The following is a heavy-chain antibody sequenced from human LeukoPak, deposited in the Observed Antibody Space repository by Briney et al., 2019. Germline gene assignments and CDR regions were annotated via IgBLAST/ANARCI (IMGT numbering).Heavy chain of an antibody. J-gene: IGHJ4*02. Sequence: GGSLRLSCAASGFTFSNYWMSWVRQAPGKGLEWVANIKQDGSLKHYVDSVKGRFTISRDNAKNSVYLQMNSLRAEDTAVYFCARKIAGTTYFGNWGQGTLVTVSS. D-gene: IGHD1-7*01. CDR2: IKQDGSLK. V-gene: IGHV3-7*02. CDR3: ARKIAGTTYFGN. CDR1: GFTFSNYW.